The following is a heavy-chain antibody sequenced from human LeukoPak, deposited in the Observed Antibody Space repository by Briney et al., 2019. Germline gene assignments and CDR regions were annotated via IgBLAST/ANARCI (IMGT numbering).Heavy chain of an antibody. V-gene: IGHV4-34*01. Sequence: SETLSLTCAVYGGSFSGYYWSWIRQPPGKGLEWIGEINHSGSTNYNPSLKSRVTISVDTSKNQFSLKLSSVTAADTAVYYCATSRSRIIDYWGQGTLVTVSS. CDR3: ATSRSRIIDY. CDR2: INHSGST. CDR1: GGSFSGYY. J-gene: IGHJ4*02. D-gene: IGHD6-6*01.